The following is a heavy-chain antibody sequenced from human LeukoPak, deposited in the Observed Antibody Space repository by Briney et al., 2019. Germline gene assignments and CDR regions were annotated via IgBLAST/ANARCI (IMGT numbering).Heavy chain of an antibody. V-gene: IGHV1-2*02. CDR2: INPNSGGT. CDR1: GYTFTGYY. J-gene: IGHJ4*02. Sequence: ASVKVSCKASGYTFTGYYMHWVRQAPRQGLERMGWINPNSGGTNYAQKFQGRVTMTRDTSISTAYMELSRLRSDDTAVYYCARSDTIFGVAPGGNWGQGTLVTVSS. D-gene: IGHD3-3*01. CDR3: ARSDTIFGVAPGGN.